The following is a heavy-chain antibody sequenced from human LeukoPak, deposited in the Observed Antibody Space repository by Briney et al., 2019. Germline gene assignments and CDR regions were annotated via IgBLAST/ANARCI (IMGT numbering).Heavy chain of an antibody. J-gene: IGHJ4*02. D-gene: IGHD1-26*01. Sequence: SETLSLTCTVSGGSISSGDYFWSWIRQPPGKGMEWIGYIYYSGSTHYNPSLKSRVTISVDTSKNQFSLKLSSVTAADTAVYYCARGLSSRGATPSWGQGTLVTVSS. V-gene: IGHV4-30-4*01. CDR1: GGSISSGDYF. CDR2: IYYSGST. CDR3: ARGLSSRGATPS.